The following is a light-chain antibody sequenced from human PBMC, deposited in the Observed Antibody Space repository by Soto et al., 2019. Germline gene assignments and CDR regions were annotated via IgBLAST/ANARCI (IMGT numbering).Light chain of an antibody. V-gene: IGKV1-5*03. Sequence: DLQMTQSPSTLSCSLGDSVTITCRGSQTISSCLAWYQQKPCKAPRLLSYKASTXESGVPSRFSGSGSGTELTLTISRLQPDDFATYYCQPYNSYWTFGQGTKVHIK. CDR3: QPYNSYWT. J-gene: IGKJ1*01. CDR2: KAS. CDR1: QTISSC.